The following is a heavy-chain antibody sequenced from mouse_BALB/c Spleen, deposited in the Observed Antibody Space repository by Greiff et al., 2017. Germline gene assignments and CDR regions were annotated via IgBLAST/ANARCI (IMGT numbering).Heavy chain of an antibody. CDR1: GFTFSSFG. J-gene: IGHJ2*01. CDR2: ISSGSSTI. V-gene: IGHV5-17*02. Sequence: EVMLVESGGGLVQPGGSRKLSCAASGFTFSSFGMHWVRQAPEKGLEWVAYISSGSSTIYYADTVKGRFTIPRDNPKNTLFLQMTSLRSEDTAMYYCARPYLDYWGQGTTLTVSS. CDR3: ARPYLDY.